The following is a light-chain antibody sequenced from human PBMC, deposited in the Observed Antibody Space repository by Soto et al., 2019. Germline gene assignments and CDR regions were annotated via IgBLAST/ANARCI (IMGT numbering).Light chain of an antibody. CDR1: QTVSSSS. CDR3: QQRSDWPPIT. Sequence: EIVLTQSPGTLSLSPGEGVTLSCRASQTVSSSSLAWYQQKPGQAPRLLIYGASSRATGIPDRFSGSGSGTDFTLTISSLESGDSATYYCQQRSDWPPITFGQGTRLEI. V-gene: IGKV3D-20*02. CDR2: GAS. J-gene: IGKJ5*01.